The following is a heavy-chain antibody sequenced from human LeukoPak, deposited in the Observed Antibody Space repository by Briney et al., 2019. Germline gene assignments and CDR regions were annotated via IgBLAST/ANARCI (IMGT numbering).Heavy chain of an antibody. D-gene: IGHD6-13*01. Sequence: SETLSLTCTVSGYSISSGYYWGWIRQPPGKGLEWIGSIYHSGSTYYNPSLKSRVTISVDTSKNQFSLKLSSVTAADTAVYYCARSSSSPDYYYYYMDVWGKGTTVTVSS. CDR2: IYHSGST. V-gene: IGHV4-38-2*02. CDR1: GYSISSGYY. CDR3: ARSSSSPDYYYYYMDV. J-gene: IGHJ6*03.